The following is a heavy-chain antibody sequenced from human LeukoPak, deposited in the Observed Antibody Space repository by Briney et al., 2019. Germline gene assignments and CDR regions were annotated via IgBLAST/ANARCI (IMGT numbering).Heavy chain of an antibody. V-gene: IGHV3-43*01. CDR1: GFTFEDHT. Sequence: PGGSLRVSCVASGFTFEDHTMHWVRQAPGKTLEWVSLISWDGTTYYTDSVKGRLTISRDNSKNSLYLQMDTLRSEDTAFYYCVKDLSYESSGHVLEYWGQGTLVTLSS. CDR2: ISWDGTT. CDR3: VKDLSYESSGHVLEY. J-gene: IGHJ4*02. D-gene: IGHD3-22*01.